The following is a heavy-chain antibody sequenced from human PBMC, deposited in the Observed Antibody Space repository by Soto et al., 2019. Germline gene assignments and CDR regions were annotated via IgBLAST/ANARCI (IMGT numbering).Heavy chain of an antibody. J-gene: IGHJ4*02. Sequence: QVQLVQSGAEMKKPGASVKVSCQSSGGTFNTYAMNWVRQAPGQGPEWMGDISPMFGAANYATKFQGRVTITADESPGTSYMQLRSLTSEDTTLYFCAREVQVHTPAFVYWGQGTLVTVPS. D-gene: IGHD3-10*01. CDR1: GGTFNTYA. CDR3: AREVQVHTPAFVY. CDR2: ISPMFGAA. V-gene: IGHV1-69*19.